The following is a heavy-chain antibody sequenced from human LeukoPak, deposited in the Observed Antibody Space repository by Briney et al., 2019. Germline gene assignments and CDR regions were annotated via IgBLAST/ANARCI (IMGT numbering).Heavy chain of an antibody. D-gene: IGHD6-13*01. Sequence: PSQTLSLTCTVSGGSISSGSYYWSWIRQPAGKGLEWIGRIYTSGSTNYNPSLKSRVTISVDTSKNQFSLKLSSVTAADTAVYYCARLIAAAGTFWFDPWGQGTLVTVSS. CDR1: GGSISSGSYY. CDR2: IYTSGST. V-gene: IGHV4-61*02. J-gene: IGHJ5*02. CDR3: ARLIAAAGTFWFDP.